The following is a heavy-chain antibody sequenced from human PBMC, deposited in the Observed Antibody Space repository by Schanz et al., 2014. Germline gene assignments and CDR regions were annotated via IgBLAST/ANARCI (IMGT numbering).Heavy chain of an antibody. Sequence: EVKLVESGGGAVRPGGSLRLSCAASGFTLSSYWMHWVRQVPGKGLEWVSCTNGDVTNAKYANSVKSRFTISRDNAKKTLSLQNIRLRAKDTAIDDGTRSYYGCSCGTYRFRAFDIWGQGTTVTVSS. CDR1: GFTLSSYW. CDR2: TNGDVTNA. CDR3: TRSYYGCSCGTYRFRAFDI. D-gene: IGHD3-16*02. V-gene: IGHV3-74*01. J-gene: IGHJ3*02.